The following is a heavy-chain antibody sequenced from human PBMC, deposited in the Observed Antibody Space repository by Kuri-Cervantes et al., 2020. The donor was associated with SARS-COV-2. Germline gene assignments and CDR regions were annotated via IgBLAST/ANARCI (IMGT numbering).Heavy chain of an antibody. Sequence: SDTLSLTCNVSGGSISSGGYYWSWVRQHPGRGPEWIGYVYYNGNTFYSPSLKSRVTMSIDTSRNQFSLRLSSVTAADTAVYYCARGGTTVPTSGAFDFWGQGTLVTVSS. CDR3: ARGGTTVPTSGAFDF. V-gene: IGHV4-31*03. J-gene: IGHJ3*01. CDR1: GGSISSGGYY. D-gene: IGHD4-17*01. CDR2: VYYNGNT.